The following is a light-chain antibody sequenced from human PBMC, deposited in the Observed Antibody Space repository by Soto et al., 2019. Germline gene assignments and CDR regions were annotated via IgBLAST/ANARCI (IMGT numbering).Light chain of an antibody. J-gene: IGKJ4*01. CDR2: DAS. V-gene: IGKV3-11*01. CDR1: QSVSNY. Sequence: EIVLTQSPATLSLSPGERATLSCRASQSVSNYLAWYQQKPGQAPRLLIYDASNRATGIPARFSGSGSGTDFTLTIRSLEPEDFTVYYCQQRSHWPRLTFGGGTKVEIK. CDR3: QQRSHWPRLT.